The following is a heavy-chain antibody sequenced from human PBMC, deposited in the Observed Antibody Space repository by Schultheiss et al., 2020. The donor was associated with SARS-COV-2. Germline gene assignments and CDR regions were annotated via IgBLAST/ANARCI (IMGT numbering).Heavy chain of an antibody. D-gene: IGHD4-17*01. CDR1: GGSISSYY. Sequence: SETLSLTCTVSGGSISSYYWSWIRQPPGKGLEWIGSIYHSGSTNYNPSLKSRVTISVDTSKNQFSLKLSSVTAADTAVYYCARLYYGDVDYWGQGTLVTVSS. J-gene: IGHJ4*02. CDR3: ARLYYGDVDY. V-gene: IGHV4-59*01. CDR2: IYHSGST.